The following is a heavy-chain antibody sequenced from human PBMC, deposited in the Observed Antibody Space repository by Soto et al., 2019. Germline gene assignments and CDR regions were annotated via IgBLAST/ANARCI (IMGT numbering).Heavy chain of an antibody. CDR1: GGSISSGGYS. Sequence: QLQLQESGLGLVKPSQTLSLTCAVSGGSISSGGYSWSWIRQPPGKGLEWIGYIYHSGSTYCNPSLKSRVTISVDRSKNQFSLKLSSVTAADTAVYYCAAGGGLPRYYWGQGTLVTVSS. CDR2: IYHSGST. J-gene: IGHJ4*02. CDR3: AAGGGLPRYY. D-gene: IGHD5-12*01. V-gene: IGHV4-30-2*01.